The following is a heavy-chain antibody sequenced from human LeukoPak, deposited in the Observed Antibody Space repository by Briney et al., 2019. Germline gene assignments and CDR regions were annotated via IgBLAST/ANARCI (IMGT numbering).Heavy chain of an antibody. D-gene: IGHD3-9*01. Sequence: PGGSLRLSCAASGFTFSSYGMNWVRQAPGKGQEWVSYISDSSSTIYYADSVKGRLTTSRDNAKNSLYLQMNSLRAEDTAVYYCARWGATGYGDYWGQGTLVTVSS. CDR3: ARWGATGYGDY. CDR2: ISDSSSTI. CDR1: GFTFSSYG. V-gene: IGHV3-48*03. J-gene: IGHJ4*02.